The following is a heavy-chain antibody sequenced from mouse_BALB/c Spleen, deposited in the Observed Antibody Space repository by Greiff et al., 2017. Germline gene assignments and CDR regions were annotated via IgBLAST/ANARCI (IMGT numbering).Heavy chain of an antibody. CDR1: GYTFTSYV. CDR3: ARDYYGSSSRYFDV. Sequence: VHVKQSGPELVKPGASVKMSCKASGYTFTSYVMHWVKQKPGQGLEWIGYINPYNDGTKYNEKFKGKATLTSDKSSSTAYMELSSLTSEDSAVYYCARDYYGSSSRYFDVWGAGTTVTVSS. CDR2: INPYNDGT. V-gene: IGHV1-14*01. D-gene: IGHD1-1*01. J-gene: IGHJ1*01.